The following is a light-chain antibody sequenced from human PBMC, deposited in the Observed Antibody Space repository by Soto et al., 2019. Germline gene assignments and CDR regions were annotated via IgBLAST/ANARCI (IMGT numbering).Light chain of an antibody. J-gene: IGKJ4*01. Sequence: EIVLTQSPGTLSLSPGERATLSCRASQSVSSSYLAWYKQKPGQAPRLLIYGASSRATGIPDRFSGSGSGTDFPLTISRLEPEDFAVYYCQQYGSSPLTFGGGTKVEIK. V-gene: IGKV3-20*01. CDR3: QQYGSSPLT. CDR2: GAS. CDR1: QSVSSSY.